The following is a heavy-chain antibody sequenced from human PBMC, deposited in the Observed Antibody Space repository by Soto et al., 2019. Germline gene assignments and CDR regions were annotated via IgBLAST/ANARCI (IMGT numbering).Heavy chain of an antibody. CDR2: IDPIGGRA. CDR1: GPIVTSYY. V-gene: IGHV1-46*04. J-gene: IGHJ6*02. CDR3: ARGAVGLVARGFGMDV. Sequence: QMQLVQSGAEVKKPGASVRVSCKASGPIVTSYYVHWVRQVPGQGLEWTGVIDPIGGRATYAQRLQGRVTLTTDTATSTVYMEMSSLRSEDTAVYYCARGAVGLVARGFGMDVWGQGTTVTVSS. D-gene: IGHD3-10*01.